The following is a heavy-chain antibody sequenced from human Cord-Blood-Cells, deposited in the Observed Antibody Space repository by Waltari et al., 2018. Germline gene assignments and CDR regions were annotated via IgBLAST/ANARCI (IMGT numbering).Heavy chain of an antibody. J-gene: IGHJ2*01. D-gene: IGHD3-16*01. CDR1: GGTFSSYA. CDR2: IIPILGIA. CDR3: ARDPERPWGEWYFDL. Sequence: QVQLVQSGAEVKKPGSSVKVSCKASGGTFSSYAISWVRQAPGQGLEWMGRIIPILGIANYAQKFQGRVTITADKSTSTAYMELSSLRSEDTAMYYCARDPERPWGEWYFDLWGRGTLVTVSS. V-gene: IGHV1-69*09.